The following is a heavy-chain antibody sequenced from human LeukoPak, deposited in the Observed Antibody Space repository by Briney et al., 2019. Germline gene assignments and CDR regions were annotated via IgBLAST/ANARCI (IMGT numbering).Heavy chain of an antibody. CDR2: IYSGGST. V-gene: IGHV3-53*01. J-gene: IGHJ6*02. D-gene: IGHD2-2*01. CDR1: GFTVSSNY. Sequence: GGSLRLSCAASGFTVSSNYMSWVRQAPGKGLEWVSVIYSGGSTYYADSVKGRFTISRDNSKNTLYPQMNSLRAEDTAVYYCARDAFAMGYYYGMDVWGQGTTVTVSS. CDR3: ARDAFAMGYYYGMDV.